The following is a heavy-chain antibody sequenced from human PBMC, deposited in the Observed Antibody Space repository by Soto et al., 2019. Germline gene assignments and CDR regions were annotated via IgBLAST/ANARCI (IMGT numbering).Heavy chain of an antibody. J-gene: IGHJ4*02. V-gene: IGHV1-3*01. CDR2: INPGNGNT. CDR1: GYTFTSYG. Sequence: ASVKVSCTDSGYTFTSYGINWVRQAPGRGLEWMGWINPGNGNTKYSQQFQGRVIIDRDTSASTAYMELSSLRSEDTAVYYCARGGYFDSSNYLAYWGLGTLVTVS. D-gene: IGHD3-22*01. CDR3: ARGGYFDSSNYLAY.